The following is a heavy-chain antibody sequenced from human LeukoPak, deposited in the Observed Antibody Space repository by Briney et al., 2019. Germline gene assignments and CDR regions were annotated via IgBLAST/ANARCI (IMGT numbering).Heavy chain of an antibody. D-gene: IGHD1-1*01. CDR2: ISGTSHST. Sequence: GGSLRLSCSVSGFTFSNYAISWVRQAPGEGLEWVSGISGTSHSTYYADSVKGRFTISRDNSKNTLYQQMNSLRAEDTAVYYCAKGGEAGTMWNYFDYWGQGTRVTVSS. CDR1: GFTFSNYA. CDR3: AKGGEAGTMWNYFDY. V-gene: IGHV3-23*01. J-gene: IGHJ4*02.